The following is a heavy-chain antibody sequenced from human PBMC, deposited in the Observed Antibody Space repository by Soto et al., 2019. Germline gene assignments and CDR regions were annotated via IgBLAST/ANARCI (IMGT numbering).Heavy chain of an antibody. D-gene: IGHD3-16*01. J-gene: IGHJ4*02. CDR2: IYHSGNT. CDR1: GDSVSSRGYF. Sequence: SETLSLTCTVSGDSVSSRGYFWAWLRQPPGKRLEWIGSIYHSGNTYYNPSLKSRVTISLDTSRNQVSLRLISVTAADAAGYYCARAYGYYFDYWGQGTLVTVSS. CDR3: ARAYGYYFDY. V-gene: IGHV4-39*02.